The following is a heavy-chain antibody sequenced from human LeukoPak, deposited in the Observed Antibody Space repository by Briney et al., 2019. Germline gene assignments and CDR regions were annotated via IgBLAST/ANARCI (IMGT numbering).Heavy chain of an antibody. Sequence: ASVKVSCKASGYTFTSYGISWVRQPPGQGLEWMGWISAYNDNTNYAQKLQGRVTMTTDTSTSTAYMELRSLRSDDTAVHYCARRRDYYDSSGYTDYWGQGTLVTVSS. D-gene: IGHD3-22*01. CDR2: ISAYNDNT. CDR3: ARRRDYYDSSGYTDY. V-gene: IGHV1-18*01. CDR1: GYTFTSYG. J-gene: IGHJ4*02.